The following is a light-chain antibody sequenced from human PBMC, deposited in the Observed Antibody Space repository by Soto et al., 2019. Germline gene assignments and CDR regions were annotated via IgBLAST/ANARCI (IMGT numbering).Light chain of an antibody. Sequence: QSALAQPRSVSGSPGQSITISCTGTSSDVGGYNYVSWYQQHPGKAPKLMIYDVTNRPSGVSNRFSASKSGNTASLFISGLQAEDEADYYCSSYTSDSSYVFGSGTKVTVL. CDR1: SSDVGGYNY. CDR2: DVT. CDR3: SSYTSDSSYV. J-gene: IGLJ1*01. V-gene: IGLV2-14*03.